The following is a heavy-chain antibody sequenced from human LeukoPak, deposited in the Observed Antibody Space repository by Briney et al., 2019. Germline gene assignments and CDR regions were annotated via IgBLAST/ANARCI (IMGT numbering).Heavy chain of an antibody. Sequence: GGSLRLSCAASGFTFSSYAMSWVRQAPGKGLEWVSAISGSGGSTYYADSVKGRFTISRDNSKNTLYLQTNSLRAEDTAVYYCAKGFLGVVVVAATGYWGQGTLVTVSS. D-gene: IGHD2-15*01. J-gene: IGHJ4*02. CDR2: ISGSGGST. V-gene: IGHV3-23*01. CDR1: GFTFSSYA. CDR3: AKGFLGVVVVAATGY.